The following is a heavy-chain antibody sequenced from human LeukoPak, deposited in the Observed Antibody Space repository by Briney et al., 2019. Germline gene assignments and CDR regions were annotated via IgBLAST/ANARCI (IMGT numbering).Heavy chain of an antibody. CDR2: INHSGST. D-gene: IGHD4-17*01. J-gene: IGHJ3*02. CDR1: GGSSSGYY. Sequence: PSETLSLTCAVYGGSSSGYYWSWIRQPPGKGLEWIGEINHSGSTNYNPSLKSRVTISVDTSKNQFSLKLSSVTAADTAVYYCARGSTVTSVTFDIWGQGTMVTVSS. V-gene: IGHV4-34*01. CDR3: ARGSTVTSVTFDI.